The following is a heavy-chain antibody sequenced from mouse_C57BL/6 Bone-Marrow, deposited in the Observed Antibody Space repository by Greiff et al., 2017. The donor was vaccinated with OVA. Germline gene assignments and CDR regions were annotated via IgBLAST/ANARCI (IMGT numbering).Heavy chain of an antibody. J-gene: IGHJ2*01. D-gene: IGHD1-1*01. Sequence: QVQLQQPGAELVRPGTSVKLSCKASGYTFTSYWMHWVKQRPGQVLEWIGVIDPSDSYTNYNQKFKGKATLTVDTSSSTAYMQLSSLTSEDSAVYYCARGITTVVASDYWGQGTTLTVSS. CDR2: IDPSDSYT. CDR1: GYTFTSYW. V-gene: IGHV1-59*01. CDR3: ARGITTVVASDY.